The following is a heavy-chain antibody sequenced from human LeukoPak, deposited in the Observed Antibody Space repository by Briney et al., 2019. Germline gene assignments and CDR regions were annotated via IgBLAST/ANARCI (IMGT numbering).Heavy chain of an antibody. CDR3: ARDYSGQWEQLTGWWIDP. CDR2: MNPNSGNT. CDR1: GYTFTSYD. J-gene: IGHJ5*02. V-gene: IGHV1-8*01. D-gene: IGHD1-26*01. Sequence: ASVKVSCKASGYTFTSYDINWVRQATGQGLEWMGWMNPNSGNTGYAQKFQGRVTVTRDMSTRTVYMELSDLRPEDTALYYCARDYSGQWEQLTGWWIDPWGQGTLVIVSS.